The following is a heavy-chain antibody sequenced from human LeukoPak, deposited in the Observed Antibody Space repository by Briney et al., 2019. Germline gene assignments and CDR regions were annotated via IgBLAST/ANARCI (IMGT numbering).Heavy chain of an antibody. V-gene: IGHV4-4*07. Sequence: PSETLSLTCTVSGYSISRGYYWSWIRQPAGKGLEWIGRIYTSGSTNYNPSLKSRVTMSVDTSKHQFSLKLTSVTAADTAVYYCARDYGSGSYYRDWFDPWGQGTLVTVSS. J-gene: IGHJ5*02. CDR3: ARDYGSGSYYRDWFDP. CDR2: IYTSGST. CDR1: GYSISRGYY. D-gene: IGHD3-10*01.